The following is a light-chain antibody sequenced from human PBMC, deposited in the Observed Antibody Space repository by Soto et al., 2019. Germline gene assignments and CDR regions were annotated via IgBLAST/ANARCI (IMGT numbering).Light chain of an antibody. CDR1: QNINNN. J-gene: IGKJ2*01. CDR2: GAS. Sequence: ETVMTQSPATLSGSPGDRATLSCRASQNINNNLAWYQQKPGQAPKLLIYGASTRATGVPARFSGTGSGTQFTLTISTLQSEDFAVYYCQQYHNWPPRYTFGQGTKLEIK. V-gene: IGKV3-15*01. CDR3: QQYHNWPPRYT.